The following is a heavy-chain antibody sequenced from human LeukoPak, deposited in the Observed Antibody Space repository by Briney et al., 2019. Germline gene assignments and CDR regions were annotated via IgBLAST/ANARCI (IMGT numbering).Heavy chain of an antibody. J-gene: IGHJ4*02. CDR3: ARRRTYYYGSGSYYIIDY. CDR1: GGSISSSSYY. D-gene: IGHD3-10*01. CDR2: IYYSGST. V-gene: IGHV4-39*01. Sequence: SETLSLTCTVSGGSISSSSYYWGWIRQPPGKGLEWIGSIYYSGSTYYNPSLKSRVTISVDTSKNQFSLKLRSVTAADTAVYYCARRRTYYYGSGSYYIIDYWGQGTLVTVSS.